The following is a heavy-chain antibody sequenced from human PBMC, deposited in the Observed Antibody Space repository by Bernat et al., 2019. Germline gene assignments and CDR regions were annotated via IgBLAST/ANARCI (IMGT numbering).Heavy chain of an antibody. J-gene: IGHJ6*02. V-gene: IGHV3-30-3*01. Sequence: QVQLVESGGGVVQPGRSLRLSCAASGFTFSSYAMHWVRQAPGKGLEWVAVISYDGSNKYYADSVKGRFTISRDNSKNTLYLQMNSLRAEDTAVYYCERASHCSSTSCYTRFSLDVWGQGTTVTVSS. CDR2: ISYDGSNK. CDR1: GFTFSSYA. D-gene: IGHD2-2*02. CDR3: ERASHCSSTSCYTRFSLDV.